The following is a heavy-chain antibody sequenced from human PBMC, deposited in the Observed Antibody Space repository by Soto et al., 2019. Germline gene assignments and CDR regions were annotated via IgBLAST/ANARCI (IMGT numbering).Heavy chain of an antibody. CDR2: LDGIGTEK. D-gene: IGHD3-3*02. CDR1: GFIFPNYW. Sequence: EVQLVESGGGLVQPGGSLRLSCAASGFIFPNYWMTWVRQAPGKGLEWVANLDGIGTEKYYMDSVKGRFPISRDNAKDLLYLQMNDLRVEDTAVYYCVTYYHYGSGFRFDSWGQGTLVTVSS. J-gene: IGHJ5*01. CDR3: VTYYHYGSGFRFDS. V-gene: IGHV3-7*01.